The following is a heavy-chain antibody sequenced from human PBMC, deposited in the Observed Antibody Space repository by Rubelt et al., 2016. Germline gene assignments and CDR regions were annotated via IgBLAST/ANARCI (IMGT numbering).Heavy chain of an antibody. Sequence: QLQLQESGPGLVRPSETLSLTCTVSGDSLSGSSYYWGWIRQPPGKGLEWVGNIFYSGSTSYNPSLRSRVTIFVEPSKNQFSLQRNSGTAADTAVYYCAKLADYRPDSGGQGTLVIVSS. CDR2: IFYSGST. J-gene: IGHJ4*02. V-gene: IGHV4-39*01. D-gene: IGHD3-3*02. CDR3: AKLADYRPDS. CDR1: GDSLSGSSYY.